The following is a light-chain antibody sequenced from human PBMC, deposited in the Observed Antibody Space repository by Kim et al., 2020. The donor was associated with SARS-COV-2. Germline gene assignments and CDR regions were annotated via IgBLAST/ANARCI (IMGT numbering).Light chain of an antibody. Sequence: GQRVTISCSGSSSNLGSSTVNWYQQLPGAAAKLLIYSNNQRPSGVPVRFSGSKSGTSASLAISGLQSEDEADYYCAAWDDSLNAAVFGGGTQLTVL. CDR1: SSNLGSST. J-gene: IGLJ2*01. CDR2: SNN. CDR3: AAWDDSLNAAV. V-gene: IGLV1-44*01.